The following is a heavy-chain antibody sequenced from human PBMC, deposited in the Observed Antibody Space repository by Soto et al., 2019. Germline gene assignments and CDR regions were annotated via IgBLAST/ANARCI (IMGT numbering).Heavy chain of an antibody. D-gene: IGHD6-19*01. J-gene: IGHJ4*02. CDR3: ARGSIAVTGPSDY. CDR1: GFTLSDYY. CDR2: ISSSGTTI. V-gene: IGHV3-11*01. Sequence: GGSLRLSCAASGFTLSDYYMSWIRQAPGKGLEWVSYISSSGTTIYYADSVKGRFTLSRDNAKNSLYLQMNNLRAEDMAVYYCARGSIAVTGPSDYWGPGTLVTVSS.